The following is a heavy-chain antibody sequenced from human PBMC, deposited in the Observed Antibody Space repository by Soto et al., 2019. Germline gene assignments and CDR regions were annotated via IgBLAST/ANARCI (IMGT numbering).Heavy chain of an antibody. Sequence: QVQLVQSGAEVKKPGASVKVSCKASGYIFAGYYLHWVRQAPGQGLEWVGWINPSTGDTNYAQKFQDWVTRTRDTSISTAYMELRSLKSDDTAVYYCARDLEATIQSWGQGTLVTVSS. J-gene: IGHJ4*02. CDR2: INPSTGDT. CDR3: ARDLEATIQS. V-gene: IGHV1-2*04. D-gene: IGHD5-12*01. CDR1: GYIFAGYY.